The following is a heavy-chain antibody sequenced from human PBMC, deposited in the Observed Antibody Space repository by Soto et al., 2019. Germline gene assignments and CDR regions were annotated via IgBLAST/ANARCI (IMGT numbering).Heavy chain of an antibody. Sequence: VSGPTLVNPTQTLTLTCTFSGFSLSTSGMRVSWIRQPPGKALEWLARIDWDDDKFYSTYLKSRLTISKDTSKNQVVLTMTNMDPVDTATYYCARMGAPAGRLAPDFDYWGQGTLVTVSS. V-gene: IGHV2-70*04. J-gene: IGHJ4*02. CDR3: ARMGAPAGRLAPDFDY. CDR1: GFSLSTSGMR. CDR2: IDWDDDK. D-gene: IGHD6-6*01.